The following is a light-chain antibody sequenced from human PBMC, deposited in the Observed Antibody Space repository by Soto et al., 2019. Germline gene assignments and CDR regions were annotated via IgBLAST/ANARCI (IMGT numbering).Light chain of an antibody. V-gene: IGKV3-20*01. CDR2: GAS. CDR3: QQYGRSPWT. CDR1: QSVSSSY. Sequence: EIVLTQSPGTLSLSPGERATLSCRASQSVSSSYLAWYQQKPGQAPRLLIYGASSRATGIPDRFSGSGSGTDFTLTISRLEPEDCAVDYCQQYGRSPWTVGQGTKVEIK. J-gene: IGKJ1*01.